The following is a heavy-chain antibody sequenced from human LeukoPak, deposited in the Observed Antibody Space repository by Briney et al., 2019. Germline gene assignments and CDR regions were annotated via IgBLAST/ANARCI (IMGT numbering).Heavy chain of an antibody. Sequence: SQTLSLTCTVSGVSVSSGAFYWSWIRQHPGKGLEWLGNIYYSGSTYYNPSLKSRVTISVDRSKNQFSLKLSSVTAADTAVYYCARAFPFDDYGDPDAFDIWGQGTMVTVSS. V-gene: IGHV4-30-4*08. CDR1: GVSVSSGAFY. J-gene: IGHJ3*02. CDR3: ARAFPFDDYGDPDAFDI. CDR2: IYYSGST. D-gene: IGHD4-17*01.